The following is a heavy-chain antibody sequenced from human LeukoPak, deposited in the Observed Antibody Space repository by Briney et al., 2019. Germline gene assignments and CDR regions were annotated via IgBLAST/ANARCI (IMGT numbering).Heavy chain of an antibody. CDR1: GFTFSSYD. J-gene: IGHJ4*02. D-gene: IGHD3-22*01. CDR3: ARGPYDSSGYYYVY. Sequence: GGSLRLSCAASGFTFSSYDMHWVRQAPGKGLEWVAVICYDGSNKYYADSVKGRFTISRDNSKNTLYLQMNSLRAEDTAVYYCARGPYDSSGYYYVYWGQGTLVTVSS. V-gene: IGHV3-33*01. CDR2: ICYDGSNK.